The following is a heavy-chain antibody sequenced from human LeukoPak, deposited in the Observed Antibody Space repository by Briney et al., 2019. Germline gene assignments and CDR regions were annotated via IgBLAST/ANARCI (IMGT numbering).Heavy chain of an antibody. CDR1: GGTFSSYA. CDR3: ARRLVHGAFDI. CDR2: IIPIFGTA. Sequence: SVKVSCKASGGTFSSYAISWVRQAPGQGLEWMGGIIPIFGTANYAQTFQGRVTITADKSTSTAYMELSSLRSEDTAVYYCARRLVHGAFDIWGQGTMVTVSS. D-gene: IGHD6-19*01. V-gene: IGHV1-69*06. J-gene: IGHJ3*02.